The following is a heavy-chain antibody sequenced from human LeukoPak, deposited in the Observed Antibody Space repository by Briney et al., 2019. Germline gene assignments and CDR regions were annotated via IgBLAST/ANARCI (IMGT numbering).Heavy chain of an antibody. J-gene: IGHJ4*02. Sequence: GGSLRLSCAASGFTFSDYSMKWVRQAPGEGMEWVSSISSSGSLIYYADLVKGRFTVSRDNAKNSLFLQMNSLRDEDTAVHYCASAPNYYDSSGYKTSLDNWGQGTLVTVSS. CDR1: GFTFSDYS. CDR3: ASAPNYYDSSGYKTSLDN. V-gene: IGHV3-21*01. CDR2: ISSSGSLI. D-gene: IGHD3-22*01.